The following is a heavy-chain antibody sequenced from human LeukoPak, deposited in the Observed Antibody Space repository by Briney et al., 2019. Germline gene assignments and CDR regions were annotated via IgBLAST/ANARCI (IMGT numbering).Heavy chain of an antibody. CDR3: AELGITMIGGV. CDR2: ISSSGSTI. CDR1: GFMFSSHE. V-gene: IGHV3-48*03. Sequence: GGSLRLSCGAYGFMFSSHEMNWVRQAPGKGLEWVSYISSSGSTIYYADSVKGRFTISRDNAKNSLYLQMNSLRAEDTAVYYCAELGITMIGGVWGKGTTVTISS. D-gene: IGHD3-10*02. J-gene: IGHJ6*04.